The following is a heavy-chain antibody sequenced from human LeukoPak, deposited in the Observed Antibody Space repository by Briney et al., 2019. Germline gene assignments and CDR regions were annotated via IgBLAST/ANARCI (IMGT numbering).Heavy chain of an antibody. V-gene: IGHV3-21*01. J-gene: IGHJ4*02. CDR3: ARDSVRRDGYNLSFDY. CDR2: ISSSSSYI. D-gene: IGHD5-24*01. CDR1: GFTFSSYS. Sequence: PGGSLRLSCAASGFTFSSYSINWVRQAPGKGLEWVSSISSSSSYIYYADSVKGRFTISRDNAKNSLYLQMNSLRAEDTAVYYCARDSVRRDGYNLSFDYWGQGTLVTVSS.